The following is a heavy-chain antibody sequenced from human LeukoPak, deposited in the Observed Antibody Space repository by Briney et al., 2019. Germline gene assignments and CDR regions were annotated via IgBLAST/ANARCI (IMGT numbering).Heavy chain of an antibody. D-gene: IGHD3-10*01. J-gene: IGHJ4*02. CDR2: INPNNGGT. CDR3: ARATYYYGSGSRLVWPDY. CDR1: GYTFTGYY. V-gene: IGHV1-2*02. Sequence: GASVKVSCRASGYTFTGYYMHWVRQAPGQGLEWMGWINPNNGGTNYAQKLQGRVTMTTDTSTSTAYMELRSLRSDDTAVYYCARATYYYGSGSRLVWPDYWGQGTLVTVSS.